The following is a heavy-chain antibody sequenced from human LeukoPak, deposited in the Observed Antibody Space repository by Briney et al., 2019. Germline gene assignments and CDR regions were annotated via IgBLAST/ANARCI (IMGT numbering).Heavy chain of an antibody. V-gene: IGHV4-39*01. J-gene: IGHJ6*03. CDR1: GDSISGSNYY. CDR2: VYYSGNT. Sequence: TPSETLSLTCTVSGDSISGSNYYWGSIRQPPGKGLEWIGSVYYSGNTYYNPSLKSRVAISVDTSKNQFSLNLTSVTAADTAVYYCARPLNYYHYMHVWGKGAPVSVSS. CDR3: ARPLNYYHYMHV.